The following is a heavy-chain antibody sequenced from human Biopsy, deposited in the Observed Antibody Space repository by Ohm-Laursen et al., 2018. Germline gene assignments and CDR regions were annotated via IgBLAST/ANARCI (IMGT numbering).Heavy chain of an antibody. CDR1: GFSFTGYY. CDR3: ALQSVAQMKNFDY. CDR2: ISPKSGGT. V-gene: IGHV1-2*02. Sequence: SVKASCNASGFSFTGYYIHWVRQAPGQGLEWMGWISPKSGGTNYAQKFQGNITMTKNTSMSTAYMEMSRLRSDDTAVYYCALQSVAQMKNFDYWGQGTLVTVSS. J-gene: IGHJ4*02. D-gene: IGHD6-19*01.